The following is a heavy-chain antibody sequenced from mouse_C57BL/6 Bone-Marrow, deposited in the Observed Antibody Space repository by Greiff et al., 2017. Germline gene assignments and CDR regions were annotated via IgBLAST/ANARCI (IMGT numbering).Heavy chain of an antibody. CDR2: IYPRDGST. J-gene: IGHJ1*03. CDR1: GYTFTSYD. D-gene: IGHD1-1*01. Sequence: VKLMESGPELVKPGASVKLSCKASGYTFTSYDINWVKQRPGQGLEWIGWIYPRDGSTKYNEKFKGKATLTVDTSSSTAYMELHSLTSADSAVYFCARLEFDGSSGDWYFDVGGTGTTVTVSS. CDR3: ARLEFDGSSGDWYFDV. V-gene: IGHV1-85*01.